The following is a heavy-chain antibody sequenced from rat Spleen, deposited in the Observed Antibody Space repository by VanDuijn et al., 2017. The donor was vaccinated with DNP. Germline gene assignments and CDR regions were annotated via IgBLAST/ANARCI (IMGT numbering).Heavy chain of an antibody. Sequence: EVKLVESGGGLVQPGKSLKLSCAASGFNFNDYWMGWVRQAPGKGLEWIGQINKDSSTITYIPSLKDKFTISRDNDQNTLYLQMSKLGSEDTAIYYCARLQTGRGAYYFDYWGQGVMVTVSS. CDR2: INKDSSTI. J-gene: IGHJ2*01. V-gene: IGHV4-2*01. CDR3: ARLQTGRGAYYFDY. D-gene: IGHD5-1*01. CDR1: GFNFNDYW.